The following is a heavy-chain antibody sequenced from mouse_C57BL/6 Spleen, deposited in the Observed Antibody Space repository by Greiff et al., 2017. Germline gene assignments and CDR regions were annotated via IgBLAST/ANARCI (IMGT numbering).Heavy chain of an antibody. CDR3: ARGLTGTDY. CDR1: GYTFTSYW. Sequence: QVQLQQPGAELVRPGTSVKLSCKASGYTFTSYWMHWVKQRPGQGLEWIGVIDPSDSYTNYNQKFKGKATLTVDTSSSTAYMQLSSLTSEDSAVYYCARGLTGTDYWGQGTTLTVSS. D-gene: IGHD4-1*01. CDR2: IDPSDSYT. V-gene: IGHV1-59*01. J-gene: IGHJ2*01.